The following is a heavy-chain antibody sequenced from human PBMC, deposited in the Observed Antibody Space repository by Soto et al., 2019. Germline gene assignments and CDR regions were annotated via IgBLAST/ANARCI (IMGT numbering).Heavy chain of an antibody. Sequence: SPTLSLTCAISGDSVSSNSAAWNWIRQSPSRGLEWLGRTYYRSKWYNDYAVSVKSRITINPDTSKNQFSLQLNSVTPEDTAVYYCARNPYSSIFKSYYMDVWGKGTTVTVSS. D-gene: IGHD6-13*01. CDR2: TYYRSKWYN. CDR3: ARNPYSSIFKSYYMDV. CDR1: GDSVSSNSAA. J-gene: IGHJ6*03. V-gene: IGHV6-1*01.